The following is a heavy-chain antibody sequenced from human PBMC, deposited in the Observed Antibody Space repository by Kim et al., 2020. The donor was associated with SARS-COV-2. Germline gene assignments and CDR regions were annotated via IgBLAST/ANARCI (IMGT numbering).Heavy chain of an antibody. J-gene: IGHJ4*02. Sequence: GGSLRLSCAASGFTFSSYSMNWVRQAPGKGLEWVSSISSSSSYIYYADSVKGRFTISRDNAKNSLYLQMNSLRAEDTAVYYCASLYSSSWWYFDYWGQGTLVTVSS. CDR1: GFTFSSYS. D-gene: IGHD6-13*01. CDR2: ISSSSSYI. CDR3: ASLYSSSWWYFDY. V-gene: IGHV3-21*04.